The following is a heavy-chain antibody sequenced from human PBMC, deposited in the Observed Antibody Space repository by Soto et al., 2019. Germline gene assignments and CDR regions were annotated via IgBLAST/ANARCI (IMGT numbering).Heavy chain of an antibody. Sequence: PGGSLRLSCAASGFSFSTSSMAWVRQPPGKGLEWVSAISPSASDTLYADSVKGRFTISRDNSQNTLFLQMTSLRADDTAVYYFAKGGYTFAYEWGQGALVTLPS. V-gene: IGHV3-23*01. CDR1: GFSFSTSS. CDR2: ISPSASDT. J-gene: IGHJ4*02. D-gene: IGHD5-18*01. CDR3: AKGGYTFAYE.